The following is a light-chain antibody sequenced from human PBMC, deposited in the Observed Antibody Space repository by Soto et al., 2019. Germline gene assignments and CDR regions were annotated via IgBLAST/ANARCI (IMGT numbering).Light chain of an antibody. Sequence: EIVLTQSPGTLSLSPGERATLSCRASQSVSSSYLAWYQQKPGQAPRLLIYGASSRATGIPDRFSGSGSGTDFTLTINCLQSEDFATYYCQQYHSYPLTFGPGTKVDI. CDR1: QSVSSSY. CDR3: QQYHSYPLT. V-gene: IGKV3-20*01. CDR2: GAS. J-gene: IGKJ3*01.